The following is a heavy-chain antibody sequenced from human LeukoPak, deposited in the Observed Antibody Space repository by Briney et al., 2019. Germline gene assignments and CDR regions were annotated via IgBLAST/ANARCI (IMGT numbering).Heavy chain of an antibody. V-gene: IGHV4-59*08. CDR2: IYYSRST. Sequence: PSETLSLTCTVSGGSVSTYYWSWIRQPPGKGLEWIGYIYYSRSTNYNPSLKSRVTISVDTSKNQFSLKMSSVTAADTAVYYCVRGVNYYDSSGYLDYWGQGTLVTVSS. J-gene: IGHJ4*02. CDR3: VRGVNYYDSSGYLDY. CDR1: GGSVSTYY. D-gene: IGHD3-22*01.